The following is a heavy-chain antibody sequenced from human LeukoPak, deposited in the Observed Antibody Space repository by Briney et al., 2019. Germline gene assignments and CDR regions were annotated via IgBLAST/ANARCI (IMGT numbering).Heavy chain of an antibody. D-gene: IGHD6-19*01. J-gene: IGHJ4*02. V-gene: IGHV1-69*04. CDR2: IIPILGIA. CDR3: ARVGSVAGTFDY. CDR1: GYTFTTYG. Sequence: GASVKVSCKASGYTFTTYGISWVRQAPGQGLEWMGRIIPILGIANYAQKFQGRVTITADKSTSTAYMGLSSLRSEDTAVYYCARVGSVAGTFDYWGQGTRVTVSS.